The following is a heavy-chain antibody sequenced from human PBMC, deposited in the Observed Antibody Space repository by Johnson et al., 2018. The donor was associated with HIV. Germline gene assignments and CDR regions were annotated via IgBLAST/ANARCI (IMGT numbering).Heavy chain of an antibody. CDR2: VYRDGNT. J-gene: IGHJ3*02. V-gene: IGHV3-53*01. D-gene: IGHD4-23*01. CDR3: ARDTVVTPPQDAFDI. CDR1: GFSVTRND. Sequence: VQVLESGGGLIQPGGSLRLSCAASGFSVTRNDMNWVRQAPGKGLEWVSVVYRDGNTKYADSVKGRFSISRDNAKNTVDLQLNSLRAEDTAVYYCARDTVVTPPQDAFDIWGQGTMVTVSS.